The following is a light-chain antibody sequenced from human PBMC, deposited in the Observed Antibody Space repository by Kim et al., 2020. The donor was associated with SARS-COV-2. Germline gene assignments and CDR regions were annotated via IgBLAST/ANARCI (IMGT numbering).Light chain of an antibody. J-gene: IGKJ4*01. CDR1: QDISNY. CDR2: DAS. CDR3: QQYDNLPPRLT. Sequence: VGDRVIITCQASQDISNYLNWYQQNPGKAPKLLIYDASNLETGVPSRFSGSGSGTDFTFTISSLQPEDIATYYCQQYDNLPPRLTFGGGTKVDIK. V-gene: IGKV1-33*01.